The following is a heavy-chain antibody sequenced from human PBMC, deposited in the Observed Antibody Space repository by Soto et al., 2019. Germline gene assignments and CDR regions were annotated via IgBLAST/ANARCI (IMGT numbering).Heavy chain of an antibody. D-gene: IGHD3-9*01. J-gene: IGHJ6*02. CDR2: IRSKAYGGTT. Sequence: PGGSLSLSCPASGFTFGDYAMSWFRQAPGKGLEWVGFIRSKAYGGTTEYAASVKGRFTISRDDSKSIAYLQMNSLKTEDTAVYYCLGQDFDWLFHYRHYYGMDVWGQGTTVTVSS. CDR3: LGQDFDWLFHYRHYYGMDV. V-gene: IGHV3-49*03. CDR1: GFTFGDYA.